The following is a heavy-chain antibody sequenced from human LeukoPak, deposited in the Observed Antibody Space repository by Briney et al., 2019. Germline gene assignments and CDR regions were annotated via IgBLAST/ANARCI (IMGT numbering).Heavy chain of an antibody. J-gene: IGHJ4*02. Sequence: GGSLRLSCTASGFTFSSYAMSWVRQAPGKGLEWVSAISGSGVSTYYGDSVKGRFTISRGNSKNTLYLQMNSLRAEDTAVYYCAKVPSYYFDSSGYSKFDYWGQGTLVTVSS. CDR3: AKVPSYYFDSSGYSKFDY. D-gene: IGHD3-22*01. CDR2: ISGSGVST. CDR1: GFTFSSYA. V-gene: IGHV3-23*01.